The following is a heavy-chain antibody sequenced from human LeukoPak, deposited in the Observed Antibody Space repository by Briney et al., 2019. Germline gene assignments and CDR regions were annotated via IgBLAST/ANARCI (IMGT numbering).Heavy chain of an antibody. CDR1: GYTFTGYY. CDR3: ARGRDFWSGSRFDY. CDR2: INPNSGGT. D-gene: IGHD3-3*01. V-gene: IGHV1-2*02. J-gene: IGHJ4*02. Sequence: GASVKVSCKTSGYTFTGYYIHWVRQAPGQGLEWMGWINPNSGGTNFAQKFQGRVTMTRDTSISTAYMELSRLRSDDTAVYYCARGRDFWSGSRFDYWGQGTLVTVSS.